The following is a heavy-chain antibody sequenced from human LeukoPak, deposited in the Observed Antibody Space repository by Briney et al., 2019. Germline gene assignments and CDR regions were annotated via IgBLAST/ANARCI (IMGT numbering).Heavy chain of an antibody. CDR3: ARDCQPLLYCDTGFDY. Sequence: ASVKVSCKASGYTFTDYYMHWVRQAPGQGLEWMGWINPNSGGTNYAQKFQGGVTMTRDTSISTAYMELSRLRSDDTAVYYCARDCQPLLYCDTGFDYWGQGTLVTVSS. D-gene: IGHD2-2*02. CDR2: INPNSGGT. CDR1: GYTFTDYY. J-gene: IGHJ4*02. V-gene: IGHV1-2*02.